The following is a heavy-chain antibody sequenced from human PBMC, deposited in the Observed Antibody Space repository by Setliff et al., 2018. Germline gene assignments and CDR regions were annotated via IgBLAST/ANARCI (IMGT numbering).Heavy chain of an antibody. Sequence: SLRLSCAASGFTFSSHGMHWVRQAPGKGLEWVAFIRQDGNNKYYRDSVRGRFTISRDNSKTTLFLQMNSLRPEDTGIYYCAKEVVGLHLSGLDYWGQGNLVTVSS. D-gene: IGHD1-26*01. CDR3: AKEVVGLHLSGLDY. V-gene: IGHV3-30*02. CDR2: IRQDGNNK. CDR1: GFTFSSHG. J-gene: IGHJ4*02.